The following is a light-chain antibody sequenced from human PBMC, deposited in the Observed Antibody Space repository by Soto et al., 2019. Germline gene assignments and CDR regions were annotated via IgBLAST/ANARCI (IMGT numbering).Light chain of an antibody. CDR3: QQTYMTPWT. CDR2: ATS. CDR1: QSINSY. V-gene: IGKV1-39*01. J-gene: IGKJ1*01. Sequence: DIQMTQSPSSLSASVGDRVTITCRASQSINSYLNWYQHKPGKAPKALIYATSTLESGVPSRFSGSGSGTDFTLTISSLHPEDFAIYFCQQTYMTPWTFGQGTKVDIK.